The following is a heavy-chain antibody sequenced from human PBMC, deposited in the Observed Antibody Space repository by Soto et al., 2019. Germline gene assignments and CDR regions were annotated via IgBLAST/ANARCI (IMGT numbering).Heavy chain of an antibody. V-gene: IGHV3-21*06. CDR3: ARESDYLTSNFDS. CDR1: GFTFTRYS. D-gene: IGHD5-12*01. CDR2: ISSTTNYI. Sequence: PGGSLRLSCAASGFTFTRYSMNWVRQAPGKGLEWVSSISSTTNYIYYGDSMKGRFTISRDNAKNSLYLEMNSLRAEDTAVYYCARESDYLTSNFDSWGQGALVTVSS. J-gene: IGHJ4*02.